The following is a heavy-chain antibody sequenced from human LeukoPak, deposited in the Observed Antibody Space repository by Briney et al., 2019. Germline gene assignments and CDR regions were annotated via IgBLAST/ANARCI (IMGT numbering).Heavy chain of an antibody. CDR3: ARGIRGDTAVDY. D-gene: IGHD5-18*01. CDR1: GGSFSGYY. V-gene: IGHV4-34*01. CDR2: INHSGST. J-gene: IGHJ4*02. Sequence: PSETLSLTCAVYGGSFSGYYWSWIRQPPGKGPEWIGEINHSGSTSYNPSLKSRVTISVDTSKNQFSLKLSSVTAADTAVYYCARGIRGDTAVDYWGQGTLVTVSS.